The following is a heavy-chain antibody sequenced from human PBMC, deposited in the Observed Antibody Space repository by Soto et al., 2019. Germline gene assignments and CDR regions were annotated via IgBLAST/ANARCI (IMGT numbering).Heavy chain of an antibody. Sequence: GGSLRLSCAVTGFDFTTYAMHWVRQTPDKGLEWVAIIWFDGIKEFYAESVRGRFTISIDTSKNTVFLQMNNVRAEDTALYYCTRATFDVWRQGTTVTVTS. J-gene: IGHJ6*02. CDR3: TRATFDV. V-gene: IGHV3-33*01. CDR1: GFDFTTYA. CDR2: IWFDGIKE.